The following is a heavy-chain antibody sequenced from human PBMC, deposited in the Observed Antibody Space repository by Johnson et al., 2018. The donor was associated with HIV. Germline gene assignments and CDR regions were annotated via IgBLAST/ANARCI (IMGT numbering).Heavy chain of an antibody. V-gene: IGHV3-20*04. Sequence: VQLVESGGGLVQPGRSLRLSCAASGFTFDDYGMSWVRQVPGKGLEWVSGINYYGSSTGYADSVKGRFTISRDKAKNSLYLQMNSLRVEDTALYYCARGFSSGYNDAFDIWGQATMVTVS. J-gene: IGHJ3*02. CDR2: INYYGSST. CDR3: ARGFSSGYNDAFDI. D-gene: IGHD3-22*01. CDR1: GFTFDDYG.